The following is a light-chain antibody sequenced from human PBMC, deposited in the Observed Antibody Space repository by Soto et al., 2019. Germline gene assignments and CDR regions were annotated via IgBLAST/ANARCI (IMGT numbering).Light chain of an antibody. V-gene: IGKV3-15*01. CDR1: QRVGSN. J-gene: IGKJ3*01. Sequence: ELVLTQSPVTLSVSPGERVTLSCRASQRVGSNYLAWYQQKPGQTPRLLIYGISARATGVPDRFSGSGSGTKFILTISSLQSDDFAVYYCQQHTSCPITFGPGTKLDIK. CDR2: GIS. CDR3: QQHTSCPIT.